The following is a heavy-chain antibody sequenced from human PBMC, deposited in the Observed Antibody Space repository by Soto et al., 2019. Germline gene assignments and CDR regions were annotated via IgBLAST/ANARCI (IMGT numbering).Heavy chain of an antibody. D-gene: IGHD2-2*01. V-gene: IGHV1-69*08. J-gene: IGHJ6*03. CDR1: GGTFSSYT. Sequence: QVQLVQSGAEVKKPGSSVKVSCKASGGTFSSYTISWVRQAPGQGLEWMGRIIPILGIANYAQKFQGRVTITADKATGTAYMELSSLRSEDTAVYYCAREGTDIVVVPAANYYYYMDVWGKGTTGTVSS. CDR3: AREGTDIVVVPAANYYYYMDV. CDR2: IIPILGIA.